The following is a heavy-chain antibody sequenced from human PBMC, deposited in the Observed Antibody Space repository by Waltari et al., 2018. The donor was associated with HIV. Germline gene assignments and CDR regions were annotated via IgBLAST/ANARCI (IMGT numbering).Heavy chain of an antibody. D-gene: IGHD5-12*01. CDR2: ICCGSNGL. CDR1: GFNFDDYA. J-gene: IGHJ5*02. Sequence: EVQLVESGGGLVQPGRSLRLTCTTSGFNFDDYAMHWIRQAPGKGRVCVGVICCGSNGLGDSDAVRCGFTISSDNAKNSLYLQRDSLRAEDTALYYCSRDSRGFRGYEGNWFDPWGQGTLVTVSS. CDR3: SRDSRGFRGYEGNWFDP. V-gene: IGHV3-9*01.